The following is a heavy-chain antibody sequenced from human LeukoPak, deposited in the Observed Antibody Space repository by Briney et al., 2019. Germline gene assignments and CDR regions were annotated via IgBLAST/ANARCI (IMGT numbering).Heavy chain of an antibody. CDR3: ARDPIGSRWPYYFDY. J-gene: IGHJ4*02. CDR1: GYTFTTYA. V-gene: IGHV1-3*01. D-gene: IGHD6-13*01. Sequence: ASVKVSCKASGYTFTTYAMHWVRQAPGQRLEWMGWINAGNGNTKYSQKFQARVTITRDTSASTAYMEMRSLRSEDTAVYYCARDPIGSRWPYYFDYWGRGTLVTVAS. CDR2: INAGNGNT.